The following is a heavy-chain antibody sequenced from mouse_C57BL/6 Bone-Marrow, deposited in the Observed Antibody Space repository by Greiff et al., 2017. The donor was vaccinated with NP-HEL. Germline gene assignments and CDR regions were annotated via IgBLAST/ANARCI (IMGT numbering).Heavy chain of an antibody. CDR1: GYTFTSYT. Sequence: QVHVKQSGAELARPGASVKMSCKASGYTFTSYTMHWVKQRPGQGLEWIGYINPSSGYTKYNQKFKDKATLTADKSSSTAYMQLSSLTSEDSAVYYCATYYYGSSPGWYFDVWGTGTTVTVSS. V-gene: IGHV1-4*01. CDR3: ATYYYGSSPGWYFDV. D-gene: IGHD1-1*01. J-gene: IGHJ1*03. CDR2: INPSSGYT.